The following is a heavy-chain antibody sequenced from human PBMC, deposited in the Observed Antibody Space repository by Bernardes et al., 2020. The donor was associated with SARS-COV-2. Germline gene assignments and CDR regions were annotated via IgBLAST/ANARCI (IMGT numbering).Heavy chain of an antibody. CDR3: ARQHLGGVTIFGVVTTDRYFDY. D-gene: IGHD3-3*01. CDR1: GGSISSYY. CDR2: VYTSGST. V-gene: IGHV4-4*07. J-gene: IGHJ4*02. Sequence: SETLSLTCTVSGGSISSYYWSWIRQPAGKGLEWIGRVYTSGSTYYNPSLKSRVTISVDTSKNQFSLKLSSVTAADTAVYYCARQHLGGVTIFGVVTTDRYFDYWGQGTLVTVSS.